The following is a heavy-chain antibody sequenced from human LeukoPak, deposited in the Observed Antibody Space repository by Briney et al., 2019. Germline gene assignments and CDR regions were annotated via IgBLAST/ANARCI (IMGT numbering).Heavy chain of an antibody. CDR2: IKQDGSEK. CDR3: ARDQVNY. Sequence: PGGSLRLSCAASGFTFSSYWMNWVRQVPGKGLEWVAHIKQDGSEKYYVESVKGRFTISRDNAKNSLCLQMNSLRVEDTAVYYCARDQVNYWGQGTLVTVSS. CDR1: GFTFSSYW. V-gene: IGHV3-7*04. J-gene: IGHJ4*02.